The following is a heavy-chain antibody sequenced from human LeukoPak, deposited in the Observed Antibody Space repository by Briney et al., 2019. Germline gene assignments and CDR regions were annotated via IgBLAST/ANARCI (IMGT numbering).Heavy chain of an antibody. CDR3: ARDMVD. CDR2: INIAGSVT. Sequence: GGSLRLSCAASGFTFSSQWMHWVRQAPGKGLEWVSRINIAGSVTTYADSVKGRFTISRDNAKKTLYLQMNSLRAEDTAVYYCARDMVDWGQGTLVTVSS. D-gene: IGHD2-15*01. CDR1: GFTFSSQW. J-gene: IGHJ4*02. V-gene: IGHV3-74*01.